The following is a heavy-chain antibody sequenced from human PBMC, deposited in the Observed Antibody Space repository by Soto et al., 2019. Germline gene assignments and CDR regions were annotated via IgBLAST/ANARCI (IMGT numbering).Heavy chain of an antibody. CDR2: SYYSGNT. D-gene: IGHD3-22*01. Sequence: LSLTCTVSGVSISSGGYYWNWIRQHPGKGLEWIGYSYYSGNTYYNPSLKSRVTISVDTSKNQFSLRLSSVTAADTAVYYCPIHLRSSESSGYYVSSGYFDYWGQGILVTVSS. CDR1: GVSISSGGYY. J-gene: IGHJ4*02. CDR3: PIHLRSSESSGYYVSSGYFDY. V-gene: IGHV4-31*03.